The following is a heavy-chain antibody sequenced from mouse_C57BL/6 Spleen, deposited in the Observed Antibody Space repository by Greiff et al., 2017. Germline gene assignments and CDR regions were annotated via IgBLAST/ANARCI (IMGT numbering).Heavy chain of an antibody. D-gene: IGHD2-4*01. CDR2: INPNNGGT. J-gene: IGHJ3*01. Sequence: EVKLMESGPELVKPGASVKIPCKASGYTFTDYNMDWVKQSHGKSLEWIGDINPNNGGTIYNQKFKGKATLTVDKSSSTAYMELRSLTSEDTAVYYCARGGGLRPPWFAYWGQGTLVTVSA. V-gene: IGHV1-18*01. CDR1: GYTFTDYN. CDR3: ARGGGLRPPWFAY.